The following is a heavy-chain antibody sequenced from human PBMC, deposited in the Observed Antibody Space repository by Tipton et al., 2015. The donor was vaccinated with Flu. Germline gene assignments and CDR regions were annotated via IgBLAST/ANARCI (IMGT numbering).Heavy chain of an antibody. V-gene: IGHV4-34*01. CDR3: ARVSPRRVTSIVVVMLPEGYFDF. CDR1: GESFSGYY. J-gene: IGHJ4*02. Sequence: TLSLTCSVYGESFSGYYWTWTRQPPGKGLEWIGEINHSGSTHYSSSFKSRVTMSVDSSKNQFSLHLSSVTAADTAVYYCARVSPRRVTSIVVVMLPEGYFDFWGQGISVIVSP. D-gene: IGHD3-22*01. CDR2: INHSGST.